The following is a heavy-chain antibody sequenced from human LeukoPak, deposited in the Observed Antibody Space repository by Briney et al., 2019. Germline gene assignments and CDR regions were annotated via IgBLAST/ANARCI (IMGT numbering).Heavy chain of an antibody. CDR3: ARQEARNYYYEGLDY. Sequence: GGSLRLSCVASGFSFSGYAIHWVRQAPGKGLEWVALISYNGGRKDYADSVKGRFTIDRDNSKNTVYLQMNSLRPDDTAIYFCARQEARNYYYEGLDYWGQGNLVTVSS. CDR2: ISYNGGRK. D-gene: IGHD3-22*01. V-gene: IGHV3-30*04. CDR1: GFSFSGYA. J-gene: IGHJ4*02.